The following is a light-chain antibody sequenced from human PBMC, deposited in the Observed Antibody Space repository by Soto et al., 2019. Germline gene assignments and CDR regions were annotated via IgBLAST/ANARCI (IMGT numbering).Light chain of an antibody. CDR2: DVS. Sequence: DIEMTPDASTLSASVGDRVTITCRASQSINYWLAWYQQKPGKAPKVLIYDVSTLESGVPSRFSGSGSGTEFPLTISSLQSDDLATYYCQQYHTDWTFGQGTKVDIK. CDR1: QSINYW. J-gene: IGKJ1*01. CDR3: QQYHTDWT. V-gene: IGKV1-5*01.